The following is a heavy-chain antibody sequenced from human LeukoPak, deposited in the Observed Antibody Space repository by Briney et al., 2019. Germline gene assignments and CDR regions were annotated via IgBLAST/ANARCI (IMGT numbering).Heavy chain of an antibody. Sequence: ASXXVSCKASGYTFTSYGISWVRQAPGQGLEWMGWISAYNGNTNYAQKLQGRVTITTDTYTSTAYMELRSLRSDDTAVYYCARDRSRRYSSGLGRWGQGTLVTVSS. CDR1: GYTFTSYG. CDR2: ISAYNGNT. CDR3: ARDRSRRYSSGLGR. J-gene: IGHJ4*02. V-gene: IGHV1-18*01. D-gene: IGHD6-19*01.